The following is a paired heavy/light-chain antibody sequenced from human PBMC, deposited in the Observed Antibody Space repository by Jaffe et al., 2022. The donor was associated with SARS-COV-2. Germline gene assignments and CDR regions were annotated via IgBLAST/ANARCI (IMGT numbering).Heavy chain of an antibody. D-gene: IGHD2-15*01. CDR3: ARHWNRDVAVVPHYFDY. V-gene: IGHV5-51*01. CDR1: GYYFTDYW. Sequence: EVQLVQSGAEVKKPGESLKISCKGSGYYFTDYWIGWVRQMPGKGLEWMGIIFPGDSDTRYSPSFQGQVTISADKSISTAYLQWSSLKASDTAMYYCARHWNRDVAVVPHYFDYWGRGSLVTVSS. J-gene: IGHJ4*02. CDR2: IFPGDSDT.
Light chain of an antibody. CDR2: EVS. Sequence: QSALTQPPSASGSPGQSVTISCTGTSSDVGGYNYVSWYQQHPGKAPKLMIYEVSKRPSGVPDRFSGSKSGNTASLTVSGLQADDEADYYCSSYAGSSNALFGGGTKLTVL. CDR3: SSYAGSSNAL. V-gene: IGLV2-8*01. CDR1: SSDVGGYNY. J-gene: IGLJ2*01.